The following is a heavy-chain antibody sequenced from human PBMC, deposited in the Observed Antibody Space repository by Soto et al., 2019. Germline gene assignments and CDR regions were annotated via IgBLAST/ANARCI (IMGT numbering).Heavy chain of an antibody. CDR3: AREGKRVSMVRGFDS. D-gene: IGHD3-10*01. V-gene: IGHV4-61*01. CDR1: GGSVSSSSYY. CDR2: IYFSGTT. Sequence: QVQLQESGPGLVKPSETLSLTCTVSGGSVSSSSYYWTWIRQPPGKRLEWIGYIYFSGTTEYNPSLKSRVAISFDTSKNQFSLKLSSVIAADTAVYYCAREGKRVSMVRGFDSWGQGTLVTVSS. J-gene: IGHJ4*02.